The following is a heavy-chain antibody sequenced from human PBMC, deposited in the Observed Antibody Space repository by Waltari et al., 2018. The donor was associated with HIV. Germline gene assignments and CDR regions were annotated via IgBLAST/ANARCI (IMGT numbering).Heavy chain of an antibody. CDR2: INPSAGST. J-gene: IGHJ2*01. CDR1: GYTFTSYY. V-gene: IGHV1-46*01. Sequence: QVQLVQSGAEVKKPGASVKVSCKASGYTFTSYYMHWVRQAPGQGLEWMGIINPSAGSTTSAQKFQGRVTMTRDTSTTTVYMELGSLRSEDTAVYYCARDLVAAAGSVWYVDLWGRGTLVTVSS. CDR3: ARDLVAAAGSVWYVDL. D-gene: IGHD6-13*01.